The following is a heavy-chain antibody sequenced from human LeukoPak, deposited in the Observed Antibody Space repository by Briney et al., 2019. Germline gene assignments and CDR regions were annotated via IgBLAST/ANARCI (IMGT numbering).Heavy chain of an antibody. Sequence: GGSLRLSCAASGFTFSSYGMHWVRQAPGKGLEWVAVISYDGSNKYYADSVKGRFTISRDNSMNTLYLQMNSLRAEDTAVYYCAKDDVAIVVVPAAAFDYWGQGTLVTVS. J-gene: IGHJ4*02. CDR2: ISYDGSNK. CDR3: AKDDVAIVVVPAAAFDY. D-gene: IGHD2-2*01. V-gene: IGHV3-30*18. CDR1: GFTFSSYG.